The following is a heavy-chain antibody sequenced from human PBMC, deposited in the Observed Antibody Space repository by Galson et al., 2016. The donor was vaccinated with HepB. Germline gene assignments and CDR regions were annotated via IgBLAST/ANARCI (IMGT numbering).Heavy chain of an antibody. CDR3: ATARGSSHPIAH. J-gene: IGHJ4*02. V-gene: IGHV1-69*10. Sequence: SVKVSCKASGGTFSTFTFTWVRQAPGQGLEWMGRIIPFLGLTNYAQKFQGRATISADKSTKTAYMELISLRFEDSAVYYCATARGSSHPIAHWGQGTPLPVSS. CDR2: IIPFLGLT. CDR1: GGTFSTFT. D-gene: IGHD6-13*01.